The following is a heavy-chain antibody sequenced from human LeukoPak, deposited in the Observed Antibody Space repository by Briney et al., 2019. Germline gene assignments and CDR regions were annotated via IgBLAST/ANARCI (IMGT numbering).Heavy chain of an antibody. CDR3: AKLWEPFHLHAFEI. V-gene: IGHV3-23*01. CDR1: GFTFSSYG. Sequence: GGSLRLSCAASGFTFSSYGMSWVRQAPGKGLEWVSAISGSGGNTYYADSVKGRFTISRDNSKNTLYLQMNSLRAEDTAVYYCAKLWEPFHLHAFEIWGQGTMVTVSS. J-gene: IGHJ3*02. CDR2: ISGSGGNT. D-gene: IGHD1-26*01.